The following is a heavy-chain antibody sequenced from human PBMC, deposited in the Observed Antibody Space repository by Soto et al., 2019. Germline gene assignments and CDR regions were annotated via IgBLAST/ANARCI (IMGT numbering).Heavy chain of an antibody. CDR3: ARVGDYYDLSYFDY. Sequence: QVQLVQSGAEVKKPGASVKVSCKASGYTIISYGFTWVRQAPGQGLEWMGWISAYNGNTNYAQKLQGRVTMTTDTSTSTAYMELRSLRSDDTAVYYCARVGDYYDLSYFDYWGQGTLVTVSS. CDR2: ISAYNGNT. D-gene: IGHD3-22*01. CDR1: GYTIISYG. J-gene: IGHJ4*02. V-gene: IGHV1-18*01.